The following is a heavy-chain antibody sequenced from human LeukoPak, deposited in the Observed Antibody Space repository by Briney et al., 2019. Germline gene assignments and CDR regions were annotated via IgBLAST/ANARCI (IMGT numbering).Heavy chain of an antibody. CDR3: ARDLLDYGTAYYDVGIFDS. D-gene: IGHD3-3*01. V-gene: IGHV3-30*04. CDR1: GFSFSTSG. J-gene: IGHJ4*02. CDR2: ISKDGRKN. Sequence: GGSLRLSCEASGFSFSTSGVHWVRQAPGKGLEWMAVISKDGRKNHYADSVNGRFTISRDNSKRTLFLQMSSLRPEDMGIYYCARDLLDYGTAYYDVGIFDSWGQGTRVTVSS.